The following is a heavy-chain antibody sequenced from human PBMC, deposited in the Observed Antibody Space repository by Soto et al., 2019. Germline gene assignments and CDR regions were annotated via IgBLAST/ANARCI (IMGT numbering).Heavy chain of an antibody. CDR3: ARGYPLNWNFSRASFYYYMDV. V-gene: IGHV4-34*01. CDR2: INHSGST. Sequence: LETLSLTCAVYGWSFSGYYWSWIRQPPGKGLEWIGEINHSGSTNYNPSLKSRVNISVDTSKNQFSLKLSSVTAADTAVYYCARGYPLNWNFSRASFYYYMDVWGKGTTVTVSS. D-gene: IGHD1-7*01. CDR1: GWSFSGYY. J-gene: IGHJ6*03.